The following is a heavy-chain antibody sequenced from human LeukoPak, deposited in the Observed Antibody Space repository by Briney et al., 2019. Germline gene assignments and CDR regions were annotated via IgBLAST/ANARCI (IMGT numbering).Heavy chain of an antibody. CDR2: INHSGST. CDR3: ARTAYGSGSYYNVSADY. CDR1: GGSFSGYY. V-gene: IGHV4-34*01. J-gene: IGHJ4*02. D-gene: IGHD3-10*01. Sequence: SETLSLTCAVYGGSFSGYYWSWIRQPPGKGLEWIGEINHSGSTNYNPSPKSRVTISVDTSKNQFSLKLSSVTAADTAVYYCARTAYGSGSYYNVSADYWGQGTLVTVSS.